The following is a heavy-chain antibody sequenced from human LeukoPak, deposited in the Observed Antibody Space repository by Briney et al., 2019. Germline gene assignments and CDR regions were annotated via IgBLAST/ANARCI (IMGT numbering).Heavy chain of an antibody. CDR2: INHSGST. Sequence: PSETLSLTCAVSGGSFSSYYWSWIRQPPGKGLEWIGEINHSGSTNYNPSLKSRVTISVDTSKNQFSLKLTSVTAADTAVYYCARGTRHHRGGYYYMDVWGKGTPVTVSS. D-gene: IGHD1-14*01. CDR3: ARGTRHHRGGYYYMDV. CDR1: GGSFSSYY. J-gene: IGHJ6*03. V-gene: IGHV4-34*01.